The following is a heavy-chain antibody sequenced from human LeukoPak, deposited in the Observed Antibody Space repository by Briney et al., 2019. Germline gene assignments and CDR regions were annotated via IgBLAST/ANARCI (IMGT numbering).Heavy chain of an antibody. CDR2: INPNSGGT. J-gene: IGHJ4*02. CDR3: ASGSNVDTAMASDYFDY. V-gene: IGHV1-2*02. CDR1: GYTSTGYY. D-gene: IGHD5-18*01. Sequence: ASVKVSCKASGYTSTGYYIHWVRQAPGQGPEWMGCINPNSGGTNYAQKFQGRVTMTRDTSINTAYMELSRLRSDDTAVYYCASGSNVDTAMASDYFDYWGQGTLVTVSS.